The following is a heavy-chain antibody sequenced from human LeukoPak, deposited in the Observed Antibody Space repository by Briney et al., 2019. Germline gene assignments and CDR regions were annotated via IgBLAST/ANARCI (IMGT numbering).Heavy chain of an antibody. D-gene: IGHD3-3*01. CDR2: INAGNGNT. Sequence: ASVKVSCKASGYTFTSYAMHWVRQAPGQRLEWMGWINAGNGNTKYSQKFQGRVTMTRDTSTSTVYMELSSLRSEDTAVYYCARSFGGDFWSGYYTGPFYWGQGTLVTVSS. V-gene: IGHV1-3*01. CDR1: GYTFTSYA. J-gene: IGHJ4*02. CDR3: ARSFGGDFWSGYYTGPFY.